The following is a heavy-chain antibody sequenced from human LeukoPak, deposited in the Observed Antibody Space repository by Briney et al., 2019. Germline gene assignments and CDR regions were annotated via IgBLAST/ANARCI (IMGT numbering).Heavy chain of an antibody. Sequence: GGSLRLSCAASGFSFSSFGMHWVRQAPGKGLEWVAFIRYDETNKFYADSVKGRFTISRDNSNNTLYLQMNSLRAEDSAVYHYAKSQRGYCSSTSCYGDYWGQGTLVTVSS. CDR2: IRYDETNK. J-gene: IGHJ4*02. CDR3: AKSQRGYCSSTSCYGDY. CDR1: GFSFSSFG. V-gene: IGHV3-30*02. D-gene: IGHD2-2*03.